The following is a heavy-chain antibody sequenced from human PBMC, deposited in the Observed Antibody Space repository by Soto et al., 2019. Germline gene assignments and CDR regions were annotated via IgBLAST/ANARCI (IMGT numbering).Heavy chain of an antibody. J-gene: IGHJ4*02. CDR3: ARDREGFPVVGHFDY. CDR2: ISYDGSNK. Sequence: QVQLVESGGGVVQPGRSLRLSCAASGFTFSSYAMHWVRQAPGKGLEWVAVISYDGSNKYYADSMKGRFTISRDNSKNTLYLQMNSLRAEDTAVYYCARDREGFPVVGHFDYWGQGTLVTVSS. CDR1: GFTFSSYA. V-gene: IGHV3-30-3*01. D-gene: IGHD3-22*01.